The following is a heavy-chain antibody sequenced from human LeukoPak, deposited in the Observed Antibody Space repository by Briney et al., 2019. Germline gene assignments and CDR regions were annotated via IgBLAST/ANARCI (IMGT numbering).Heavy chain of an antibody. D-gene: IGHD1-26*01. CDR3: ARRRDLYSGSYYPFDY. Sequence: GESLKISCKGSGYSFTSYWIGWVRQMPRKGLKWMGIIYPCDSDARYSPSFQGQVTISADKSISTAYLQWSSLKASDTAMYYCARRRDLYSGSYYPFDYWGQGTLVTVSS. CDR2: IYPCDSDA. CDR1: GYSFTSYW. V-gene: IGHV5-51*01. J-gene: IGHJ4*02.